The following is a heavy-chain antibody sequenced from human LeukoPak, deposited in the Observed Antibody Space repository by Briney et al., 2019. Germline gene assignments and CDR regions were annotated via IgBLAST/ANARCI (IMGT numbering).Heavy chain of an antibody. V-gene: IGHV3-64D*06. D-gene: IGHD1-1*01. CDR2: ISTNVQTT. CDR3: VREGLERRTNFDY. J-gene: IGHJ4*02. CDR1: GFTFTSHV. Sequence: GGSLRLSCSASGFTFTSHVMHWVRQAPGKGLRYVSGISTNVQTTYYAGSVKGRFTISRDSSKNTVYLQMNSLTAEDTAVYYCVREGLERRTNFDYWGQGTLVSVSS.